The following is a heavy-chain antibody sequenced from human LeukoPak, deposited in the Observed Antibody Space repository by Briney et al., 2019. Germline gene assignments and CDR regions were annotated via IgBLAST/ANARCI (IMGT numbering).Heavy chain of an antibody. Sequence: ASVKVSCKASGYTFTRYYMHWVRQAPGQGLEWMGILNPTGGATNYAQKLQGRVTMTTDTSTSTAYMELRSLRSDDTAVYYCARALQYYDFWSGYQNANFDYWGQGTLVTVSS. J-gene: IGHJ4*02. CDR3: ARALQYYDFWSGYQNANFDY. CDR2: LNPTGGAT. CDR1: GYTFTRYY. D-gene: IGHD3-3*01. V-gene: IGHV1-46*01.